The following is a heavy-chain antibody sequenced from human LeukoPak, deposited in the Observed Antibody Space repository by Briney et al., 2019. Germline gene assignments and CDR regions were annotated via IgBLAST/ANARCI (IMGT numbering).Heavy chain of an antibody. CDR1: GGSISSYY. CDR2: IYYSGST. J-gene: IGHJ3*02. Sequence: SETLSLTCTVSGGSISSYYWSWIRQPPGKGLEWIGYIYYSGSTNYNPSLKSRVTISVDTSKNQFSLKLSSVTAADTAVYYCARQNYGSGSYHHDAFDIWGQGTMVTVSS. V-gene: IGHV4-59*08. D-gene: IGHD3-10*01. CDR3: ARQNYGSGSYHHDAFDI.